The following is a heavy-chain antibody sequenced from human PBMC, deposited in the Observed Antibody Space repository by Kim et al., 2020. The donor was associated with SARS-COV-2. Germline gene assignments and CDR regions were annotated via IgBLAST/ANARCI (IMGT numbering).Heavy chain of an antibody. J-gene: IGHJ5*02. CDR2: IYYSGST. CDR1: GGSISSSSYY. D-gene: IGHD6-13*01. CDR3: ARHFLAAGTLVSFGANWFDP. V-gene: IGHV4-39*01. Sequence: SETLSLTCTVSGGSISSSSYYWGWIRQPPGKGLEWIGSIYYSGSTYYNPSLKSRVTISVDTSKNQFSLKLSSVTAADTAVYYCARHFLAAGTLVSFGANWFDPWGQGTLVTVSS.